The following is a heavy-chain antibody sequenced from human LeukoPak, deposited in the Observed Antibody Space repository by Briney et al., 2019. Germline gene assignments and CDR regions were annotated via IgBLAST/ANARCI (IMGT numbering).Heavy chain of an antibody. J-gene: IGHJ4*02. CDR1: GYTFTGYY. CDR3: ARSLTPLAYLDY. V-gene: IGHV1-2*02. D-gene: IGHD3-3*02. CDR2: INPNSGGT. Sequence: ASVKVSCKASGYTFTGYYMHWVRQAPGQGLEWMGWINPNSGGTNYAQKFQGRVTTTRDTSISTAYMELSRLRSDDTAVYYCARSLTPLAYLDYWGQGTLVTVSS.